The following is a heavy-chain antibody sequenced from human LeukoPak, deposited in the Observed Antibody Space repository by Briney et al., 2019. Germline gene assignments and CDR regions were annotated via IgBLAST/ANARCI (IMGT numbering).Heavy chain of an antibody. J-gene: IGHJ4*02. CDR3: ASPSVYCSGGSCYSPYDY. CDR2: INHSGST. CDR1: GGSFSGYY. D-gene: IGHD2-15*01. V-gene: IGHV4-34*01. Sequence: SETLSLTCAVYGGSFSGYYWSWIRQPPGKGLEWIGEINHSGSTNYNPSLKSRVTISVDTSKNQFSLKLSSVTAADTAVYYCASPSVYCSGGSCYSPYDYWGQGTLVTVSS.